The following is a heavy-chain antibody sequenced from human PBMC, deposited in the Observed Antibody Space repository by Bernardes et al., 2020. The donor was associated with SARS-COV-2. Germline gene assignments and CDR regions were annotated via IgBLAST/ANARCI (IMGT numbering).Heavy chain of an antibody. D-gene: IGHD6-19*01. CDR3: ARDWVAVAGTYYYYGMDV. Sequence: GGSLRLSCAASGFTFSSYCMHWVRKAPGMGLVWVSRINSDGSSTSYADSVKGRFTISRDNAKNTLYLQMNSLRAEDTAVYYCARDWVAVAGTYYYYGMDVWGQGTTVTVSS. J-gene: IGHJ6*02. CDR1: GFTFSSYC. V-gene: IGHV3-74*01. CDR2: INSDGSST.